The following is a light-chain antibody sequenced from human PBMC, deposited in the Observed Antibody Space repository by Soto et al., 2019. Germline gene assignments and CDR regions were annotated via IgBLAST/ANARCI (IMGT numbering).Light chain of an antibody. J-gene: IGKJ1*01. CDR3: QQYGSSPRT. CDR2: GAS. V-gene: IGKV3-20*01. CDR1: QSVFSNY. Sequence: EIVLTQSPDTLSLSPGERATLCCRASQSVFSNYLAWYQQKPGQAPRLLIYGASTRATGIPDRFSGSGSGTDFTLTISRLGPEDFAVYFCQQYGSSPRTFGQGTKVEIK.